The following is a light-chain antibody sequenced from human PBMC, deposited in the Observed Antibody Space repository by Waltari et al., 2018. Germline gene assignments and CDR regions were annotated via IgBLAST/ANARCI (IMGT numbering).Light chain of an antibody. Sequence: QSALTQPAFVSGSPGQSNTISCTGTSRDVGGCNVASSYQQHPGKAPKLMVYDVTNRPSGVSNRFSGSKSGNTASLTISGLQAEDEADYYCSSYTSSISVVFGGGTKLTVL. CDR2: DVT. CDR3: SSYTSSISVV. J-gene: IGLJ2*01. V-gene: IGLV2-14*03. CDR1: SRDVGGCNV.